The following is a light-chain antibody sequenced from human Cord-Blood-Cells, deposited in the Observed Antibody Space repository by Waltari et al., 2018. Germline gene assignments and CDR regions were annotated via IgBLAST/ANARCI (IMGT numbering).Light chain of an antibody. CDR2: DAS. CDR3: QQYDNLPPLT. Sequence: DIQMTQYPSSLSASVGDRVTITCQARQDISNYLNWYQQKPGKAPKLLIYDASNLETGVPSRFSGSGSGTDFTFTISSLQPEDIATYYCQQYDNLPPLTFGGGTKVEIK. V-gene: IGKV1-33*01. J-gene: IGKJ4*01. CDR1: QDISNY.